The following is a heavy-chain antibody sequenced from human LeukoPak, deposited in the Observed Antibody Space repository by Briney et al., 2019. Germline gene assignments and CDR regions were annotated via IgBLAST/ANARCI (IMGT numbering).Heavy chain of an antibody. J-gene: IGHJ3*02. CDR1: GGSFSSSSYY. V-gene: IGHV4-39*01. Sequence: SETLSLTCTVSGGSFSSSSYYWGWIRQPPGKGLEWIVSIYYSGSTYYNPSLKSRVTISVDTSKNQFSLKLSSVTAADTAVYYCARRRIQLRDAFDIWGQGTMVTVSS. D-gene: IGHD5-18*01. CDR2: IYYSGST. CDR3: ARRRIQLRDAFDI.